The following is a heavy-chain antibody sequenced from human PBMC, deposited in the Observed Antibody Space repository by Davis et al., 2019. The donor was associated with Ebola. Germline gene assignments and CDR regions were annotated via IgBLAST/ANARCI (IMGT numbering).Heavy chain of an antibody. V-gene: IGHV3-30*03. D-gene: IGHD3-22*01. CDR2: ISSDGNSQ. Sequence: GGSLRLSCAASGFTFSSYGMHWVRQAPGKGLEWVGIISSDGNSQFYADSVKGRFTISRDNAKDSLYLQMNSLRPEDTAVYYCARGRIDSHYTYFDSWGQGVLVTVSS. J-gene: IGHJ4*02. CDR3: ARGRIDSHYTYFDS. CDR1: GFTFSSYG.